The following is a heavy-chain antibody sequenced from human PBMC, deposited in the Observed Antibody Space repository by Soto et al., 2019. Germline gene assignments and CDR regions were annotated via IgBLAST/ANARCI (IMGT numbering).Heavy chain of an antibody. J-gene: IGHJ3*02. Sequence: QVQLVQSGAEVKKPGSSVKVSCKASGGTFSSYAISWVRQAPGQGLEWMGGIIPIFGTANYAQKFQGRVTITADESTSTAYMELSSLRSEDTAVYYCARDLGIVVVTVIPGAFDIWGQGTMVTVSS. CDR1: GGTFSSYA. CDR2: IIPIFGTA. D-gene: IGHD2-21*02. CDR3: ARDLGIVVVTVIPGAFDI. V-gene: IGHV1-69*01.